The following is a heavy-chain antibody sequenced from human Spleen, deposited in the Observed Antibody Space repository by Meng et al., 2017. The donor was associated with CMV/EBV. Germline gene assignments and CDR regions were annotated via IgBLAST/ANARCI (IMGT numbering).Heavy chain of an antibody. CDR2: ISGSGGST. Sequence: GESLKISCAASGFTFSRYAMSWVRQAPGKGLEWVSAISGSGGSTYYADSVKGRFTISRDNSKNTLYLQMNSLRAEDTAVYYCSRDLRSLTSIAVGFDPWGQGTLVTVSS. D-gene: IGHD6-19*01. CDR1: GFTFSRYA. J-gene: IGHJ5*02. CDR3: SRDLRSLTSIAVGFDP. V-gene: IGHV3-23*01.